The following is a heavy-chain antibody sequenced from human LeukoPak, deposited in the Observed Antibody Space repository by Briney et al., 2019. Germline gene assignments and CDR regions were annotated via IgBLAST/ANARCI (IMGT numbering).Heavy chain of an antibody. D-gene: IGHD3-9*01. CDR3: ARDIDKMTGYSNY. J-gene: IGHJ4*02. CDR1: GFTFSSYA. V-gene: IGHV3-23*01. CDR2: ISGSGGST. Sequence: GGSLRLSCAASGFTFSSYATSWVRQAPGKGLEWVSAISGSGGSTYYADSVKGRFTISRDNSKNTLYLQMNSLRAEDTAVYYCARDIDKMTGYSNYWGQGTLVTVSS.